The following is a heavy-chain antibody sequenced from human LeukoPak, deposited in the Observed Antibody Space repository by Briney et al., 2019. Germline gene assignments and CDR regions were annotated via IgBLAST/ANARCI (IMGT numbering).Heavy chain of an antibody. CDR3: ARDWGAAAGPDYYYGMDV. V-gene: IGHV3-30-3*01. J-gene: IGHJ6*02. CDR1: GFTFSSYA. CDR2: ISYDGSNK. D-gene: IGHD6-13*01. Sequence: GGSLRLSCAASGFTFSSYAMHWVRQAPGKGLEWVAVISYDGSNKYYADSVKGRFTISRDNSKNTLYLQMNSLRAEDTAVYYCARDWGAAAGPDYYYGMDVWGQGTTVTVSS.